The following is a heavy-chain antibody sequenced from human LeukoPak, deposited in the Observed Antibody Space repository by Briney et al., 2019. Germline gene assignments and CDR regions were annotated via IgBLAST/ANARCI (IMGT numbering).Heavy chain of an antibody. V-gene: IGHV4-4*07. D-gene: IGHD6-6*01. Sequence: PSETLSLTCTVSGDSISSYYWSWIRQPAGKGLEWIGRIYTSGSTNYNPSLKSRVTMSVDTSKNQFSLKLSSVTAAGTAVYYCARLPYSSSSGFDPWGQGTLVTVSS. CDR2: IYTSGST. CDR3: ARLPYSSSSGFDP. CDR1: GDSISSYY. J-gene: IGHJ5*02.